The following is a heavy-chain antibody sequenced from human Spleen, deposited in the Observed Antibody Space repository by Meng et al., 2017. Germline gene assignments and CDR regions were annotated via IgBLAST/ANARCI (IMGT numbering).Heavy chain of an antibody. Sequence: SLKISCAASGFTFDDYAIHWVRQVPGKGLEWVSGISWNSGSIGYADSVKGRFSISRNNAKKSLYLHMNSLRPDDTALYFCAKARITMMGPFDYWGQGILVTVSS. V-gene: IGHV3-9*01. D-gene: IGHD3-22*01. CDR2: ISWNSGSI. J-gene: IGHJ4*02. CDR1: GFTFDDYA. CDR3: AKARITMMGPFDY.